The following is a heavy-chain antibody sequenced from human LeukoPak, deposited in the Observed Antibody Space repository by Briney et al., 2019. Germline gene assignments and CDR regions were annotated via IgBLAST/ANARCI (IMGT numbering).Heavy chain of an antibody. CDR2: IPQDGSDG. V-gene: IGHV3-30-3*02. Sequence: GGSLRLSCAASGLTFSSHAMHWVRQAPGKGLEWVAVIPQDGSDGHYADSVKGRFTISRDNTKNTLYLQVNSLRADDTALYYCAKPHSGYTSFDFWGQGTLVTVSS. D-gene: IGHD3-22*01. CDR1: GLTFSSHA. CDR3: AKPHSGYTSFDF. J-gene: IGHJ4*02.